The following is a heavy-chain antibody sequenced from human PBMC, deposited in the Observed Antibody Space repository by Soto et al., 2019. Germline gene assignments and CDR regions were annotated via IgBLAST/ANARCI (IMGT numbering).Heavy chain of an antibody. CDR3: AKGPPLLMVYPVLDS. J-gene: IGHJ4*02. CDR2: ISYDGSNK. Sequence: LRLSCAASEFTFSKHGMHWVRQAPGKGLEWVAVISYDGSNKYYGDSVKARFTISRDNSKHTLYLHMNSLRPEDTAVYFCAKGPPLLMVYPVLDSWGQGTLVTVSS. CDR1: EFTFSKHG. V-gene: IGHV3-30*18. D-gene: IGHD2-8*01.